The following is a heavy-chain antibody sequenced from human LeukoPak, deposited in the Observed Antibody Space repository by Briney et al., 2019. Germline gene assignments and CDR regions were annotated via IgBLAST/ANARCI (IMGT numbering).Heavy chain of an antibody. CDR3: AKAQGHNGNESDY. Sequence: GESLRLSCAASGFIVSSKYMSWVRQAPGKGLEWVSVIYSSGSTYYTDSLKRRFTISRDNSKNKIPLQMNSLRAEDTAVYYGAKAQGHNGNESDYWGQGTLVTVSS. D-gene: IGHD2-8*01. CDR2: IYSSGST. CDR1: GFIVSSKY. V-gene: IGHV3-53*01. J-gene: IGHJ4*02.